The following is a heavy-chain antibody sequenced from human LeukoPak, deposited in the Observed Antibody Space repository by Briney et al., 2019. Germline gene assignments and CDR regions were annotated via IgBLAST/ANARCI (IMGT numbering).Heavy chain of an antibody. Sequence: SETLSLTCAVYGGSFSGYYWSWIRQPPGKGLEWIGEINHSGSTNYNPSLKSRVTISVDTSKNQFSLKLSSVTAADTAVYYCARDGAYYGSGSLNWFDPWGQGTLVTVSS. D-gene: IGHD3-10*01. CDR3: ARDGAYYGSGSLNWFDP. J-gene: IGHJ5*02. V-gene: IGHV4-34*01. CDR2: INHSGST. CDR1: GGSFSGYY.